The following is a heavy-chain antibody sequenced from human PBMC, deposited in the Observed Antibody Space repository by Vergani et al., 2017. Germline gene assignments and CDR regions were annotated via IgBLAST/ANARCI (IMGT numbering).Heavy chain of an antibody. CDR3: AKRYCSSTSCYAYYYYYMDV. J-gene: IGHJ6*03. CDR2: ISGSGGST. D-gene: IGHD2-2*01. Sequence: EVQLVESGGGLVKPGGSLRLSCAASGFTFSSYAMSWVRQAPGKGLEWVSAISGSGGSTYYADSVKGRFTISRDNSKNTLYLQMNSLRAEDTAVYYCAKRYCSSTSCYAYYYYYMDVWGKGTTVTVSS. V-gene: IGHV3-23*04. CDR1: GFTFSSYA.